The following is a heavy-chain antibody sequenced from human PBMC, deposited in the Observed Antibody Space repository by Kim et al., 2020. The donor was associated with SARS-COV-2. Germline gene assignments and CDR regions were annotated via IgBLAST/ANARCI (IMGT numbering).Heavy chain of an antibody. V-gene: IGHV4-59*08. CDR1: GGSISSYY. CDR3: ASSYYYYGMDV. J-gene: IGHJ6*02. CDR2: IYYSGST. Sequence: SETLSLTCTVSGGSISSYYWSWIRQPPGKGLEWIGYIYYSGSTNYNPSLKSRVTISVDTSKNQFSLKLSSVTAADTAVYYCASSYYYYGMDVWGQGTTVTVSS.